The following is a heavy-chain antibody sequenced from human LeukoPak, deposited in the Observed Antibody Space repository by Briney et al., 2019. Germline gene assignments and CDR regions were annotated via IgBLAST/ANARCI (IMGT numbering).Heavy chain of an antibody. D-gene: IGHD2-15*01. CDR1: GGSFSGYY. J-gene: IGHJ4*02. V-gene: IGHV4-34*01. Sequence: PSETLSLTCAVYGGSFSGYYWSWIRQPPGKGLEWIGEINHSGSTNYHPSLKSRVTISVDTSKNQFSLKLSSVTAADTAVYYCARGTCSGGSCYSGYYFDYWGQGTLVTVSS. CDR2: INHSGST. CDR3: ARGTCSGGSCYSGYYFDY.